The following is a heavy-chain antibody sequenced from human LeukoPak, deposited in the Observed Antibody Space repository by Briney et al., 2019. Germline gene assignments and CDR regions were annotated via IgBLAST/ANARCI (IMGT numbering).Heavy chain of an antibody. J-gene: IGHJ4*02. CDR3: TRDIVSISQPYYFDY. CDR1: GFTFGYHA. CDR2: IRSQAYSGTT. Sequence: GVLRLSCTASGFTFGYHAINWVRQAPGRGLEWVGFIRSQAYSGTTEYATSVKDRFTISRDDSKSIAYLQMNSLKTEDTAVYYCTRDIVSISQPYYFDYWGQGTLVTVSS. D-gene: IGHD2-2*01. V-gene: IGHV3-49*04.